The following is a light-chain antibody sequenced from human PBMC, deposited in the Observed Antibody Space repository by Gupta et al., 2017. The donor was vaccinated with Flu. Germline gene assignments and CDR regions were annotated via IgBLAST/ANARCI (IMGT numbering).Light chain of an antibody. V-gene: IGLV1-40*01. CDR2: GNT. CDR3: QSFDSSLSGVL. Sequence: QSVLTQPPSVSGAPGQRVTISCTGSSSNIGAYYDVHWYQQLPGTAPRLLIFGNTNRPSGVPDRFSGSKYGTSASLVITGLQAEDEADYYCQSFDSSLSGVLFGGGTKLTVL. J-gene: IGLJ2*01. CDR1: SSNIGAYYD.